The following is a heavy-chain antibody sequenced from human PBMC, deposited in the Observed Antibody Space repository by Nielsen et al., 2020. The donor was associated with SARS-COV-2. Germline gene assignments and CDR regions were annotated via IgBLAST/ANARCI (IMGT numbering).Heavy chain of an antibody. V-gene: IGHV3-30*19. CDR1: GSTFSSYG. CDR2: ISYDGSNK. J-gene: IGHJ6*02. CDR3: AKDRLRQPLYYYYGMDV. Sequence: GESLKISCAASGSTFSSYGMHWVRQAPGKGLEWVAVISYDGSNKYYADSVKGRFTISRDNSKNTLYLQMNSLRAEDTAVYYCAKDRLRQPLYYYYGMDVWGQGTTVTVSS.